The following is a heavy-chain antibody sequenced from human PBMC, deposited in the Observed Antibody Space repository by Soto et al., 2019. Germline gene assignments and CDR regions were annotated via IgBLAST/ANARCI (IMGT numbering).Heavy chain of an antibody. D-gene: IGHD2-2*02. Sequence: GASVKVSCKASGGTFSSYAISWVRQAPGQGLEWMGGIIPIFGTANYAQKFQGRVTITADESTSTAYMELSSLRSEDTAVYYCAAPICSSTSCYSAGDAFDIWGQGTMVTVSS. CDR1: GGTFSSYA. CDR2: IIPIFGTA. J-gene: IGHJ3*02. CDR3: AAPICSSTSCYSAGDAFDI. V-gene: IGHV1-69*13.